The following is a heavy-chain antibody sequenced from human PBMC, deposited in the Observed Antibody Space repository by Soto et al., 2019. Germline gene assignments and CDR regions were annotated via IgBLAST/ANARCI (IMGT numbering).Heavy chain of an antibody. V-gene: IGHV4-31*03. Sequence: SETLSLTCTVSGGSISSGGYYWSWIRQHPGKGLEWIGYIYYSGSTYYNPSLKSRVTISVDTSKNQFSLKLSSVAAADTAVYYCARDRAPQDYDFWSYYDYYGMDVWGQGTTVTVSS. CDR1: GGSISSGGYY. CDR2: IYYSGST. J-gene: IGHJ6*02. CDR3: ARDRAPQDYDFWSYYDYYGMDV. D-gene: IGHD3-3*01.